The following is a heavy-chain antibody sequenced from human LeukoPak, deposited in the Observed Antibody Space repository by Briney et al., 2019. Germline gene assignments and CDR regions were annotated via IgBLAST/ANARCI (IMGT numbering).Heavy chain of an antibody. D-gene: IGHD5-12*01. CDR3: VRGGVATIDY. CDR1: GGSIRSYY. CDR2: IYYTGSS. J-gene: IGHJ4*02. Sequence: PSETLSLTCTVSGGSIRSYYCSWIRQSPGKGLEWIGYIYYTGSSNYNPSLKSRVTISVDTSKNQFSRKLNFVTAADTAVYYCVRGGVATIDYWGQGTLVTVSS. V-gene: IGHV4-59*01.